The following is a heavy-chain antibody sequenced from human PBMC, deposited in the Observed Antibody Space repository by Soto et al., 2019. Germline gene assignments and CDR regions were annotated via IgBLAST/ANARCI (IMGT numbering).Heavy chain of an antibody. CDR1: GGTFSSYA. J-gene: IGHJ5*02. Sequence: QVQLVQSGAEVKKPGSSVKVSCKASGGTFSSYAISWVRQAPGQGLEWMGGIIPIFGTANYAQKFQARVTITADESTSTAYMELSSLRSEDTAVYYCAREVTIFGVVKSTGWFDPWGQGTLVTVSS. V-gene: IGHV1-69*12. CDR2: IIPIFGTA. CDR3: AREVTIFGVVKSTGWFDP. D-gene: IGHD3-3*01.